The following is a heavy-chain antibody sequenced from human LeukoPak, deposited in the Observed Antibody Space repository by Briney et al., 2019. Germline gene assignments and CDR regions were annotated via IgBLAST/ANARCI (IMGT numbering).Heavy chain of an antibody. D-gene: IGHD3-3*01. CDR3: ARDGPASRVWTIYYMDV. J-gene: IGHJ6*03. CDR1: GFTFANYA. Sequence: PGGSLRLSCAASGFTFANYAMSWVRQAPGKGLEWVSSISGSDGGTDYADSVKGRFTISRDNSKNTLSLHMNSLRDEDTAVYYCARDGPASRVWTIYYMDVWGKGTTVTVSS. CDR2: ISGSDGGT. V-gene: IGHV3-23*01.